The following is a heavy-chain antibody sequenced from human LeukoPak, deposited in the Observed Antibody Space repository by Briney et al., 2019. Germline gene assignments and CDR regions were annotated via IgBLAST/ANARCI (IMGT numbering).Heavy chain of an antibody. Sequence: ASVNVSCKASGFTFTSSAMQWVRQARGQRLEWIGWIVVGSGNTNYAQKFQERVTITRDMSTSTAYMELSSLRSEDTAVYYCAAGVITNYYYYYMDVWGKGTTVTISS. CDR2: IVVGSGNT. CDR1: GFTFTSSA. V-gene: IGHV1-58*02. CDR3: AAGVITNYYYYYMDV. J-gene: IGHJ6*03. D-gene: IGHD3-22*01.